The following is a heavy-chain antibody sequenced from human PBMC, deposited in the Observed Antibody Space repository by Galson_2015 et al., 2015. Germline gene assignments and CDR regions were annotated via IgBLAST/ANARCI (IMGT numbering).Heavy chain of an antibody. CDR2: INPNRGGT. CDR3: ARNEGFCSGGSCYYYGMDV. J-gene: IGHJ6*02. CDR1: GYTFTGYY. Sequence: SVKVSCKASGYTFTGYYMHWVRQAPGQGLEWMGRINPNRGGTNYAQKFQGRVTMTRDTSISTAYMELSRPRSDDTAVYYCARNEGFCSGGSCYYYGMDVWGQWTTVTVSS. D-gene: IGHD2-15*01. V-gene: IGHV1-2*06.